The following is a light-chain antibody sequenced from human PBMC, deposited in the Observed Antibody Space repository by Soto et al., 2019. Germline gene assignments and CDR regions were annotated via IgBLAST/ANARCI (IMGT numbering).Light chain of an antibody. V-gene: IGLV2-23*03. Sequence: QSALTQPASVSGSPGQSITISCTGTSSDVGSYNLVSWYQQHPGKAPKLMIYEGSKRPSGVSNRFSGSKSGNTASLTISGLQGEDEADYYCCSYAGSSTFSRYVFGTGTKLTVL. J-gene: IGLJ1*01. CDR2: EGS. CDR3: CSYAGSSTFSRYV. CDR1: SSDVGSYNL.